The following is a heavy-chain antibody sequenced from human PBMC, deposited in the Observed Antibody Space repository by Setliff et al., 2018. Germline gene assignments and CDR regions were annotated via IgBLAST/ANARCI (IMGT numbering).Heavy chain of an antibody. V-gene: IGHV3-21*01. J-gene: IGHJ6*03. CDR3: ARDPGYGSGICYYYYYYMDV. D-gene: IGHD3-10*01. CDR1: GFTFSSYS. Sequence: PGGSLRLSCAASGFTFSSYSMNWVRQAPGKGLEWVSSISSSSSYIYYADSVKGRFTISRDNAKNSLYLQMNSLRAEDTAVYYCARDPGYGSGICYYYYYYMDVWGKGTTVTVSS. CDR2: ISSSSSYI.